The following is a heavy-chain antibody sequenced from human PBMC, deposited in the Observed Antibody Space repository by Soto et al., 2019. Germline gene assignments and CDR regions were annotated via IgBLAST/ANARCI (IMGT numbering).Heavy chain of an antibody. D-gene: IGHD6-13*01. CDR3: ARDHIAAAGTGPDP. Sequence: GGSLRLSCAASGFTFSDYYMSWIRQAPGKGLEWVSYISSSSSYTNYADSVKGRFTISRDNAKNSLYLQMNSLRAEDTAVYYCARDHIAAAGTGPDPWGQGTLVTVSS. V-gene: IGHV3-11*06. CDR1: GFTFSDYY. CDR2: ISSSSSYT. J-gene: IGHJ5*02.